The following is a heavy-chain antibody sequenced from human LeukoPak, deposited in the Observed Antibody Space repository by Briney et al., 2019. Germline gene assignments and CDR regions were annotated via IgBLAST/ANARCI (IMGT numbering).Heavy chain of an antibody. J-gene: IGHJ5*02. CDR1: GDIVSSNSAA. Sequence: SQTLSLTCALSGDIVSSNSAAWNWIRQSPSRGLEWLVRTYYRSKWYNDYAVSVKSRITINPDTSKNQFSLQLNSVTPEDTAVYYCARGHGSSSGWFDPWGQGTLVTVSS. D-gene: IGHD6-6*01. V-gene: IGHV6-1*01. CDR3: ARGHGSSSGWFDP. CDR2: TYYRSKWYN.